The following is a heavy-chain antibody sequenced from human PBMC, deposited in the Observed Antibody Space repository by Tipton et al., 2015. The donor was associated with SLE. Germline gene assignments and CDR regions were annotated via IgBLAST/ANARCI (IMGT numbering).Heavy chain of an antibody. Sequence: GSLRLSCAASGFTFKNFAFSWVRQAPGMGLEWVSLMYARNGEYYADSVKGRFTISRDGSKNMLFLQMNSLRPEDTAVYYCASADYYESRQFDNWGQGTLVTVSS. J-gene: IGHJ4*02. CDR3: ASADYYESRQFDN. CDR1: GFTFKNFA. D-gene: IGHD3-22*01. V-gene: IGHV3-23*03. CDR2: MYARNGE.